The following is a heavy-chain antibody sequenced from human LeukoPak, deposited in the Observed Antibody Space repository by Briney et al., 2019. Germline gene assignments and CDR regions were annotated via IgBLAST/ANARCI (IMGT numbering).Heavy chain of an antibody. CDR1: GFTFSNYA. J-gene: IGHJ4*02. CDR3: AKVPKGGYFDY. D-gene: IGHD6-13*01. V-gene: IGHV3-64*01. CDR2: IDTTGNDI. Sequence: SGGSLRLSCAASGFTFSNYAFHWVRQAPGRGLEYVSAIDTTGNDIFYGNSVRGRFTISRDNSQNTLYLQMNSLRAEDTAVYYCAKVPKGGYFDYWGQGTLVTVSS.